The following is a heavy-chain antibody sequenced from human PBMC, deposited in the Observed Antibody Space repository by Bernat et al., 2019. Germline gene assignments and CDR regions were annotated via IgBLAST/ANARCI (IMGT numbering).Heavy chain of an antibody. Sequence: EVQLVESGGGLVKPGGSLRLSCAASGFTFSNYWMSWLRQAPGKGLDWVANIKEDGSEKYYVDSVKGRFTISRDNAKNSLYLQMNSLRAEDTAVYYCARGGYCSSTSCYVGYFDYWGQGTLVPVSS. V-gene: IGHV3-7*04. CDR3: ARGGYCSSTSCYVGYFDY. J-gene: IGHJ4*02. CDR1: GFTFSNYW. D-gene: IGHD2-2*01. CDR2: IKEDGSEK.